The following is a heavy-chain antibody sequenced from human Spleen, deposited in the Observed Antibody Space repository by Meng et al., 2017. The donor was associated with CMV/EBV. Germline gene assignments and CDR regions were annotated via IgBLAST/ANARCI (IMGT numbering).Heavy chain of an antibody. Sequence: VQLQESGPGLVKPSQTLSLTCTVSGGSISSGDYYWSWIRQPPGKGLEWIGEINHSGSTNYNPSLKSRVTISVDTSKNQFSLKLSSVTAADTAVYYCASGLTIFGPYDPWGQGTLVTVSS. CDR1: GGSISSGDYY. D-gene: IGHD3-3*01. J-gene: IGHJ5*02. V-gene: IGHV4-30-4*08. CDR2: INHSGST. CDR3: ASGLTIFGPYDP.